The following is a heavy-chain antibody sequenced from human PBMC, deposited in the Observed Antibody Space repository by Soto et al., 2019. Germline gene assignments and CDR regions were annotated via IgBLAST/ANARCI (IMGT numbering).Heavy chain of an antibody. D-gene: IGHD6-13*01. Sequence: QVQLVQSGAEVKKPGSSVKVSCKASGGTFSSYAISWVRQAPGQGLEWMGGIIPIFGTANYAQKFQGRVTHPPDEPTSTAYMELSSLRSEDTAVYYCGSRTTGYSSSWYLGGVLPAYYDYGMDFWGQGTTVTVSS. CDR3: GSRTTGYSSSWYLGGVLPAYYDYGMDF. CDR2: IIPIFGTA. CDR1: GGTFSSYA. V-gene: IGHV1-69*01. J-gene: IGHJ6*02.